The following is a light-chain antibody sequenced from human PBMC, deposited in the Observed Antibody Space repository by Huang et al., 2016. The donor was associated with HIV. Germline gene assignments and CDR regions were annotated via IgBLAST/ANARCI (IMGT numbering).Light chain of an antibody. V-gene: IGKV1-5*01. CDR1: QSFTTW. J-gene: IGKJ1*01. Sequence: DIQMTQSPSTLSASVGDRVTITCRASQSFTTWFAWYQQKPGKAPKLLIYDGSSLESGVPSRCSGSGSGTEFTLTISSLQPDDFATYYCQQYDGYPWTFGQGTKVEI. CDR3: QQYDGYPWT. CDR2: DGS.